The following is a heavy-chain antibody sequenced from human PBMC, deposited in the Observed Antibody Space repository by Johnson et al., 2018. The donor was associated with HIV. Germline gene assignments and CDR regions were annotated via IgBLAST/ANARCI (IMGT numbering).Heavy chain of an antibody. V-gene: IGHV3-20*04. Sequence: VQLVESGGGVVRPGGSLRLSCSASGFTFDDYVMSWVRQAPGKGLEWVSGINWNGGRTDYADSVKGRLTISRDNAKNSLHLQMNSLRAEDTALYYCARESAYYDSSGYLGRAFDIWGQGTMVTVYS. CDR1: GFTFDDYV. CDR2: INWNGGRT. CDR3: ARESAYYDSSGYLGRAFDI. J-gene: IGHJ3*02. D-gene: IGHD3-22*01.